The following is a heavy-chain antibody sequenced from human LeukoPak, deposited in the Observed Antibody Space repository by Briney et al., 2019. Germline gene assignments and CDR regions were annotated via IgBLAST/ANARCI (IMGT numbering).Heavy chain of an antibody. J-gene: IGHJ1*01. CDR2: IQYGEDT. V-gene: IGHV4-61*03. D-gene: IGHD3-10*01. CDR3: ARRGEYFQH. Sequence: SETLSLTCTVSGASVSSARYHWMWIRQPPGKGLEYIGNIQYGEDTDYKPSLQSRVTISVDTSNNHFSLTLSSVTAADTAVYYCARRGEYFQHWGQGTLVTVSS. CDR1: GASVSSARYH.